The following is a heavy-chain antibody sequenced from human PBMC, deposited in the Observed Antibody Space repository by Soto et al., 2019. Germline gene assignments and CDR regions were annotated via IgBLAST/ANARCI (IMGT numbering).Heavy chain of an antibody. J-gene: IGHJ4*02. CDR2: INQDGSVK. CDR3: ARVGYSSSSLDY. CDR1: GFTFSNYW. V-gene: IGHV3-7*03. D-gene: IGHD6-6*01. Sequence: GGSLRPSCAASGFTFSNYWMTWVRQAPGKGLEWVGNINQDGSVKYYVGSVKGRFTMSRDNAKNSQFLQMNSLTAEDTAVYYCARVGYSSSSLDYWGQGTLVTVSS.